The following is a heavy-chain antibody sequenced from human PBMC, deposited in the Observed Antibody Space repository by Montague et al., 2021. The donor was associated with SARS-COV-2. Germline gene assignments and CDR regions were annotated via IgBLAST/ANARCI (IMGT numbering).Heavy chain of an antibody. CDR1: GGSVSSGSYY. J-gene: IGHJ4*02. V-gene: IGHV4-61*01. CDR3: ARISGITSWYYDY. D-gene: IGHD1-14*01. Sequence: SETLSLTCTVSGGSVSSGSYYWSWIRQPPGEGLQSIGCIYYTGSTNYNPSLQSRVTISVDSSKNQFSLRLSSVTAADTAVYYCARISGITSWYYDYWGQGTLVTVSS. CDR2: IYYTGST.